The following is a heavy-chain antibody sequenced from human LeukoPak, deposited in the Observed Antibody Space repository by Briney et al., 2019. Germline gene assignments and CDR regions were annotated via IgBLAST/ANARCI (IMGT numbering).Heavy chain of an antibody. CDR2: ISAYNGNT. D-gene: IGHD2-2*02. Sequence: VASVKVSCKASGYTFTSYGISWVRQAPGQGLEWMGWISAYNGNTNYAQKLQGRVTMTRDTSISTAYMELSRLRSDDTAVYYCARGPLGYCSSTSCYTFALRYWGQGTLVTVSS. CDR3: ARGPLGYCSSTSCYTFALRY. V-gene: IGHV1-18*01. CDR1: GYTFTSYG. J-gene: IGHJ4*02.